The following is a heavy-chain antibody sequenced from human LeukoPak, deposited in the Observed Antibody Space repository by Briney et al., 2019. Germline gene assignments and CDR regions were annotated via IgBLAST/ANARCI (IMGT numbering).Heavy chain of an antibody. D-gene: IGHD3-10*01. CDR3: ARATMVRGVIRPYFDY. V-gene: IGHV4-4*07. CDR1: GGSISSYY. CDR2: IYTSGST. Sequence: SETLSLTCTVSGGSISSYYWSWIRQPAGKGLEWIGRIYTSGSTNYNPSLKSRVTMSVDTSKNQFSLKLSPVTAADTAVYYCARATMVRGVIRPYFDYWGQGTLVTVSS. J-gene: IGHJ4*02.